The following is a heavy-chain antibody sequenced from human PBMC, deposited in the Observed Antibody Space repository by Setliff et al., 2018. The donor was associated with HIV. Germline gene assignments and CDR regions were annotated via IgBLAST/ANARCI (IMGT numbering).Heavy chain of an antibody. Sequence: PSETLSLTCTVSGDSINSNSYYWGWIRQPPDKPPGKGLEWIGSVSYSGTAYYSPSPKNRVTISVDTSKNQFSLKLSSMTAADTAVYYCARAYFYDTKGPYYFDHWGQGTLVTVSS. CDR1: GDSINSNSYY. J-gene: IGHJ4*02. D-gene: IGHD2-21*01. CDR3: ARAYFYDTKGPYYFDH. V-gene: IGHV4-39*01. CDR2: VSYSGTA.